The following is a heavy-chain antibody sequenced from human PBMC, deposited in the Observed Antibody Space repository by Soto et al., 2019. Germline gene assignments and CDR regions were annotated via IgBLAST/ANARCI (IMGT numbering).Heavy chain of an antibody. CDR1: GYTFTSYY. J-gene: IGHJ4*02. CDR2: INPSGGST. D-gene: IGHD2-2*01. Sequence: QVQLVQSGAEVKKPGASVKVSCKASGYTFTSYYMHWVRQAPGQGLEWMGIINPSGGSTSYAQKFQGRVTMTRDTSTSTVYMELSSLRSEDTAVYYCARFGYCSSTSCYSFGYWGQGTLVTVSS. V-gene: IGHV1-46*01. CDR3: ARFGYCSSTSCYSFGY.